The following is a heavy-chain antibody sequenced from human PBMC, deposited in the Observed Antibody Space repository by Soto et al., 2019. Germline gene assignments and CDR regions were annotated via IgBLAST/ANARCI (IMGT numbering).Heavy chain of an antibody. D-gene: IGHD6-19*01. Sequence: QVRLVQSGAEVKEPGASVKVSCKASGYTFSNYGVAWVRRAPGQGLEWMGWISGSNGETKYAQNLQNRVSMTTETSTSTAYMELRSLRPDDTAIYFCGRGGLAVSGTYDYWGQGSPVTVSS. CDR2: ISGSNGET. J-gene: IGHJ4*02. CDR3: GRGGLAVSGTYDY. V-gene: IGHV1-18*01. CDR1: GYTFSNYG.